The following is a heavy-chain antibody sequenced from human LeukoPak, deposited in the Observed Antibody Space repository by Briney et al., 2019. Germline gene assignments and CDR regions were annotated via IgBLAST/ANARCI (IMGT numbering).Heavy chain of an antibody. CDR3: ARPGRGALFEY. Sequence: GESLKISCKVSGYRFSDYWIGWVRQMPGKGLEWMGIIYPSDSDAKYSPSLQGHVSISADKSITTAYLQWSSLKASGTAMYYCARPGRGALFEYWGQGTLVTVSS. CDR2: IYPSDSDA. V-gene: IGHV5-51*01. D-gene: IGHD3-10*01. J-gene: IGHJ4*02. CDR1: GYRFSDYW.